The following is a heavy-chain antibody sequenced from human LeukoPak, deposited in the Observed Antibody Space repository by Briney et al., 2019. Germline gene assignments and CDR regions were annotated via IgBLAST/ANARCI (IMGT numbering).Heavy chain of an antibody. D-gene: IGHD2/OR15-2a*01. Sequence: PGGSLRLSCSASGFTFSSYAMHWVRQAPGKGLEYVSAISSNGGSTYYADSVKGRFTISRDNSRNTLYLQMNSLRAEDTALYYCAKVGATFSYGLDVWGQGTTVTVSS. CDR3: AKVGATFSYGLDV. CDR1: GFTFSSYA. CDR2: ISSNGGST. J-gene: IGHJ6*02. V-gene: IGHV3-64*04.